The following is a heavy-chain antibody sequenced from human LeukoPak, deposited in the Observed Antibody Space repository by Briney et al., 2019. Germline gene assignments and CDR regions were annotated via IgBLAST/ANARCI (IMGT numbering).Heavy chain of an antibody. CDR3: ARVHYYDSSAYRHFED. V-gene: IGHV3-7*01. CDR1: GFTFSTYW. Sequence: GGSLRLSCAASGFTFSTYWMTWVRQAPGKGLEWVANIKEDESEKYYVDSVRGRFNIFRDNAKNLLYLQMNSLRAEDTAAYYCARVHYYDSSAYRHFEDWGQGTLLTVSS. CDR2: IKEDESEK. J-gene: IGHJ4*02. D-gene: IGHD3-22*01.